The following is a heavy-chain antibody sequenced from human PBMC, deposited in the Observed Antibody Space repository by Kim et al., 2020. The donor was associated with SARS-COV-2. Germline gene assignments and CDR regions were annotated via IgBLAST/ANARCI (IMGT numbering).Heavy chain of an antibody. D-gene: IGHD3-10*01. J-gene: IGHJ4*02. CDR1: GFTFSSYA. V-gene: IGHV3-23*01. CDR2: ISGSGGST. CDR3: AKGLNVLLWFGEPQTFDY. Sequence: GGSLRLSCAASGFTFSSYAMSWVRQAPGKGLEWVSAISGSGGSTYYADSVKGRFTISRDDSKNTLYLQMNSLRAEDTAVYYCAKGLNVLLWFGEPQTFDYWGQGTLVTVSS.